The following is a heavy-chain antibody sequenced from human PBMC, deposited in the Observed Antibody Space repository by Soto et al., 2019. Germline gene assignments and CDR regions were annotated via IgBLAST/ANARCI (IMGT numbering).Heavy chain of an antibody. V-gene: IGHV3-33*01. Sequence: PGGSLRLSCAASGFNLRNHGTHWVRQAPGKGLEWVAVIWYDGSSQYYADSVKGRFTISRDNRENTLYLQMNSLRAEDTAVFYCGRGGSDSPMAPGYWGQGTLVTVS. D-gene: IGHD5-18*01. J-gene: IGHJ4*02. CDR2: IWYDGSSQ. CDR1: GFNLRNHG. CDR3: GRGGSDSPMAPGY.